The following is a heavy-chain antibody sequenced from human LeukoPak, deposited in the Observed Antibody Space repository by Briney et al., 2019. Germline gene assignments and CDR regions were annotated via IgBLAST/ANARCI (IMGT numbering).Heavy chain of an antibody. CDR1: GDSISSYY. CDR3: ARHEEVVAAGPFDY. V-gene: IGHV4-59*08. Sequence: SETLSLTCTVSGDSISSYYWSWIRQPPGKGLEYIGYIYYSGITNYNPSLKSRVTISVDTSKNHFSLNLTSVTAADTAVYYCARHEEVVAAGPFDYWGQGTLVTVSS. CDR2: IYYSGIT. J-gene: IGHJ4*02. D-gene: IGHD2-15*01.